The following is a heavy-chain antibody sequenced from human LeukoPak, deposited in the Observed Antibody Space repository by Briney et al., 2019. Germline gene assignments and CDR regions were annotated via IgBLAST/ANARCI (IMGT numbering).Heavy chain of an antibody. Sequence: ASVKVSCKASGYTFTSYYMHWVRQAPGQGLEWMGIINPSGGSTSYAQKFQGRVTMTRDTSTSTVYMELSSLRSEDTAVYYCARAAYRYSSSWNDAFDIWGQGTMVTVSS. D-gene: IGHD6-13*01. CDR2: INPSGGST. CDR1: GYTFTSYY. J-gene: IGHJ3*02. CDR3: ARAAYRYSSSWNDAFDI. V-gene: IGHV1-46*01.